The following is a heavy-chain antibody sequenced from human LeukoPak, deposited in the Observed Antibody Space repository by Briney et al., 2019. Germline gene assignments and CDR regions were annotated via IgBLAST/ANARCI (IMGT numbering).Heavy chain of an antibody. J-gene: IGHJ4*02. D-gene: IGHD3-9*01. CDR2: INGLTQST. CDR1: GFTFNSYS. CDR3: ARDDDILPEQRHGDY. V-gene: IGHV3-48*02. Sequence: GGSLRLSCAFSGFTFNSYSMNWVRQPPGKGLEWVSYINGLTQSTYYADAVKGRFTSSRDNAKNSLYLQMNNLRHDDTAVYYCARDDDILPEQRHGDYWGQGTLVTVSS.